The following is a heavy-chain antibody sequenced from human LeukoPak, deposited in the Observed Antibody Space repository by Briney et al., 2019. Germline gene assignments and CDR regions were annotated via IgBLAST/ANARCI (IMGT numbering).Heavy chain of an antibody. CDR3: ARHDYGGNSDFDY. V-gene: IGHV4-59*08. CDR1: GGSISSYY. J-gene: IGHJ4*02. CDR2: IYYSGST. D-gene: IGHD4-23*01. Sequence: SETLSLTCTVSGGSISSYYWSWIRQPPGKGLEWIGYIYYSGSTNYNPSLKSRVTISVDTSKNQFSLKLSSVTAADTAVYYCARHDYGGNSDFDYWGQGTLVTVSS.